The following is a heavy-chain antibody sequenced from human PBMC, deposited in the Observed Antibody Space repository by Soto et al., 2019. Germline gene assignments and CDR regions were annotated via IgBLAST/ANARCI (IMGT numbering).Heavy chain of an antibody. CDR1: GGSISRYY. D-gene: IGHD6-13*01. V-gene: IGHV4-59*01. CDR2: IYYSGST. J-gene: IGHJ5*02. CDR3: ARGGDTSSWYAFWFDP. Sequence: TLSLTCTVSGGSISRYYWSWIRQPPGKGLEWIGYIYYSGSTNYNPSLKSRVTISVDTSKNQFSLKLSSVTAADTAVYYCARGGDTSSWYAFWFDPWGQGTLVTVSS.